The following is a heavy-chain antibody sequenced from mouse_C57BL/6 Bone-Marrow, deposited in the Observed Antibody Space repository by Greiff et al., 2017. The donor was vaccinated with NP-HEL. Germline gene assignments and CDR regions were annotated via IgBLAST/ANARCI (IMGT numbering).Heavy chain of an antibody. CDR2: ISSGGSYT. D-gene: IGHD1-1*01. CDR3: ARQETRSSHYYAMDY. Sequence: EVKLVESGGDLVKPGGSLKLSCAASGFTFSSYGMSWVRQTPDKRLEWVATISSGGSYTYYPDSVKGRFTISRDNAKNTLYLQLSRLKSEDAAISYCARQETRSSHYYAMDYWGQGTSVTVSS. J-gene: IGHJ4*01. V-gene: IGHV5-6*01. CDR1: GFTFSSYG.